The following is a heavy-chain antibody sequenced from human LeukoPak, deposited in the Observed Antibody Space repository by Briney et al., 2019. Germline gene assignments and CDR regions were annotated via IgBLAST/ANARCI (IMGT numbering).Heavy chain of an antibody. CDR2: ISAYNGNT. CDR3: ARDKGRVAVAGSLVTYYYYYMDV. Sequence: ASVKVSCKASGYTFTSYGISWVRQAPGQGLEWMGWISAYNGNTNYAQKLQGRVTMTTDTSTSTAYMELRSLRSDDTAVYYCARDKGRVAVAGSLVTYYYYYMDVWGKGTTVTVSS. J-gene: IGHJ6*03. D-gene: IGHD6-19*01. CDR1: GYTFTSYG. V-gene: IGHV1-18*01.